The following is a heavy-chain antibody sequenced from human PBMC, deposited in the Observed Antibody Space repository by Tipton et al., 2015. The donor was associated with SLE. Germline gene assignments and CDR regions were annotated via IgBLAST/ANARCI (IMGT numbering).Heavy chain of an antibody. J-gene: IGHJ1*01. CDR1: GGSFSNYY. D-gene: IGHD1-14*01. Sequence: LRLSCAVYGGSFSNYYWSWIRQPPGKGLEWIGDINHSGSTNYKPSLKSRVTISLDTSKNQFSLRMSSVTAADTAVYYCARSPGIARAEYFHHWGQGTLVTVSS. CDR2: INHSGST. CDR3: ARSPGIARAEYFHH. V-gene: IGHV4-34*01.